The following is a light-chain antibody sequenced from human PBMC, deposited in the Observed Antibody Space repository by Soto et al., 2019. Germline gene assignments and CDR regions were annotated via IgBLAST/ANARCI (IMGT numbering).Light chain of an antibody. CDR3: HQYENWPKT. Sequence: EIVLTRSPATLSSSPVETATLSCTASQYVGSRLAWYQHKTGQAPRLLIYYMSKRATGIPARFSGSGYGTEFNLTISSLQSEDFAVYFCHQYENWPKTFGQGTKVDIK. CDR1: QYVGSR. CDR2: YMS. J-gene: IGKJ1*01. V-gene: IGKV3D-15*01.